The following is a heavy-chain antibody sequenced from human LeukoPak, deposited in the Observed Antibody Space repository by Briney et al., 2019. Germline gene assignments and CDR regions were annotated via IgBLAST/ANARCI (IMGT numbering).Heavy chain of an antibody. V-gene: IGHV1-8*01. CDR1: GYTFTSYD. Sequence: GASVKVSCKASGYTFTSYDINWVRQATGQGLEWMGWMNPNSGNTGYAQKFQGRVTMTRNTSISTAYMELSSLRSEDTAVYYCARRGTAMVDPAYYYYYMDVWGKGTTVTVSS. J-gene: IGHJ6*03. D-gene: IGHD5-18*01. CDR3: ARRGTAMVDPAYYYYYMDV. CDR2: MNPNSGNT.